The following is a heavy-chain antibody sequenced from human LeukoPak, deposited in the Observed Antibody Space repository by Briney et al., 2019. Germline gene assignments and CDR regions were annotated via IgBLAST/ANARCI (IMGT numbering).Heavy chain of an antibody. Sequence: AAVKVPCKASGGTFSSYAISWGRQAPGQGLEWMGGIIPIFGTANYAQKFQGRVTITADKSTSTAYMELSSLRSEDTAVYYCARASAIAGYYDFWSGYYLDYWGQGTLVTVSS. D-gene: IGHD3-3*01. CDR1: GGTFSSYA. J-gene: IGHJ4*02. CDR2: IIPIFGTA. V-gene: IGHV1-69*06. CDR3: ARASAIAGYYDFWSGYYLDY.